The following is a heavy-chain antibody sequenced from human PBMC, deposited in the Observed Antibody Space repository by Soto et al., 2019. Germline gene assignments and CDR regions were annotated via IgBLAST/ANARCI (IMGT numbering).Heavy chain of an antibody. J-gene: IGHJ3*02. Sequence: SETLSLTCTVSGGSISSYNWNWIRQPPGKGLEWIGYIYYSGSTNYNPSLKSRVTISVDTSKNQFSLKLSSVTAADTAVYYCASMANDAFDIWGQGTMVTVSS. CDR1: GGSISSYN. D-gene: IGHD5-12*01. CDR3: ASMANDAFDI. V-gene: IGHV4-59*01. CDR2: IYYSGST.